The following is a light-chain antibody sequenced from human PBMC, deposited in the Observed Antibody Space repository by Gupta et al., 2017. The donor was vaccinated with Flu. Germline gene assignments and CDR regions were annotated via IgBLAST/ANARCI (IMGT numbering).Light chain of an antibody. CDR1: QSVLYSSNNENY. CDR2: WAS. V-gene: IGKV4-1*01. Sequence: SLGERATINCKSSQSVLYSSNNENYLAWYQQKPGQPPKLLLYWASTRGSGVPDRFSGSGSGTDFTLTISSLQAEDMAVYYCHQYDSTPRTFGQGTKVEIK. CDR3: HQYDSTPRT. J-gene: IGKJ1*01.